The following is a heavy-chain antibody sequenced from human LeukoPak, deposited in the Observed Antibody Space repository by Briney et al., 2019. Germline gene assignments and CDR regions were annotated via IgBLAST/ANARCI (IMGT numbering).Heavy chain of an antibody. V-gene: IGHV1-69*13. CDR2: IIPIFGTA. CDR3: ARGYCSGGSCHTFDC. D-gene: IGHD2-15*01. Sequence: SVKVSCKASGGTFSSYAISWVRQAPGQGLEWMGGIIPIFGTANYAQKFQGRVTITADESTSTAYMELSSLRSEDTAVYYCARGYCSGGSCHTFDCWGQGTLVTVSS. CDR1: GGTFSSYA. J-gene: IGHJ4*02.